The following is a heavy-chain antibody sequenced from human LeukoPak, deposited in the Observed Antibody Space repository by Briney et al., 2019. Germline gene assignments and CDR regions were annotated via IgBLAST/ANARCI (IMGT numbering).Heavy chain of an antibody. V-gene: IGHV4-30-4*01. Sequence: SETLSLTCTVSGGSISSGDYYWSWIRQPPGKGLEWIGYIYYSGSTYYNPSLKSRVTISVDTSKNQFSPKLSSVTAADTAVYYCARVGTTVTHFDYWGQGTLVTVSS. CDR3: ARVGTTVTHFDY. D-gene: IGHD4-17*01. J-gene: IGHJ4*02. CDR2: IYYSGST. CDR1: GGSISSGDYY.